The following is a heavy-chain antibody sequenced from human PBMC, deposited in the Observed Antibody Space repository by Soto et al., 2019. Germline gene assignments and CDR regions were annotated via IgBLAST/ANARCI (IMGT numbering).Heavy chain of an antibody. D-gene: IGHD2-15*01. J-gene: IGHJ6*03. Sequence: QVQLVQSGAEVKKPGSSVKVSCKASGGTFSSYTISWVRQAPGQGLEWMGRIIPILGMANYAQKFQGRVTITADKSTSTAYMELSSLRSEDTAVYYCARSTYCSGGSCYSEPYYYYYMDVWGKGTTVTVSS. CDR3: ARSTYCSGGSCYSEPYYYYYMDV. V-gene: IGHV1-69*02. CDR2: IIPILGMA. CDR1: GGTFSSYT.